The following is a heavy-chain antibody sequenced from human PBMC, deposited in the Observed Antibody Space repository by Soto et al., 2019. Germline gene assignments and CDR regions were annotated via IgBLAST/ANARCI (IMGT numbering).Heavy chain of an antibody. CDR3: ARDVSXSSSWQQESGPLNWFDP. J-gene: IGHJ5*02. CDR1: GGSISSYY. CDR2: IYYSGST. Sequence: PSETLSLTCSVSGGSISSYYWSWIRQPPGKGLEWIGYIYYSGSTNYNPSLKSRVTISVDTSKNQFSLKLSSVTAADTAVYYCARDVSXSSSWQQESGPLNWFDPWGQGTLVTVSS. D-gene: IGHD6-13*01. V-gene: IGHV4-59*01.